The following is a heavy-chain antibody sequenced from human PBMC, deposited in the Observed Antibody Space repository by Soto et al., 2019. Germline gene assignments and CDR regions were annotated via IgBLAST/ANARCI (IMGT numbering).Heavy chain of an antibody. CDR1: GFTFSSYG. CDR2: ISSSSSTI. D-gene: IGHD6-13*01. J-gene: IGHJ5*02. CDR3: ARHPERIAQIGWFDP. V-gene: IGHV3-48*01. Sequence: EVQLVESGGGLVQPGGSLRLSCAASGFTFSSYGMNWVRQAPGKGLEWVSYISSSSSTIYYADSVKGRFTISRDNAKNSLYLQMNSLRAEDTAVYYWARHPERIAQIGWFDPWGQGTLGTVSS.